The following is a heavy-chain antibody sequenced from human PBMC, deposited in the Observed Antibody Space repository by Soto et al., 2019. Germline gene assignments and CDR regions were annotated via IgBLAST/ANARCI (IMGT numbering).Heavy chain of an antibody. CDR1: GFTFSSYA. V-gene: IGHV3-23*01. J-gene: IGHJ4*02. CDR3: AKPAYDFWSPFDD. CDR2: ISGSGGST. D-gene: IGHD3-3*01. Sequence: GGSLRLSCAASGFTFSSYAMSWVRQAPGKGLEWVSAISGSGGSTYYADSVKGRFTISRDNSKNTLYLQMNSLRAEDTVVYYGAKPAYDFWSPFDDWGQGTLVTVSS.